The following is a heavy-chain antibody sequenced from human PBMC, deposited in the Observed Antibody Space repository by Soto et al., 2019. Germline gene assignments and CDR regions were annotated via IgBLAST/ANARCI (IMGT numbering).Heavy chain of an antibody. D-gene: IGHD4-17*01. CDR2: INHSGST. CDR3: ARSNRLPDY. Sequence: PSETLSLTCTVSGGSVSSSDSYWGWICQPPGKGLEWIGEINHSGSTNYNPSLKSRVTISVDTSKNQFSLKLSSVTAADTAVYFCARSNRLPDYWGQGTRVTVSS. J-gene: IGHJ4*02. CDR1: GGSVSSSDSY. V-gene: IGHV4-39*07.